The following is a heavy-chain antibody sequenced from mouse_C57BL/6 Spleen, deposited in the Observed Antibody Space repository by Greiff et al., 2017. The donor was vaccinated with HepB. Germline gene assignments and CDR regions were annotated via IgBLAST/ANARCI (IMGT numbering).Heavy chain of an antibody. Sequence: EVKLMESGGGLVQPGGSLSLSCAASGFTFTDYYMSWVRQPPGKALEWLGFIRNKANGYTTEYSASVKGRFTISRDNSQSILYLQMNALRAEDSATYYCARSLAPITTVVEDYAMDYWGQGTSVTVSS. CDR2: IRNKANGYTT. D-gene: IGHD1-1*01. CDR3: ARSLAPITTVVEDYAMDY. CDR1: GFTFTDYY. J-gene: IGHJ4*01. V-gene: IGHV7-3*01.